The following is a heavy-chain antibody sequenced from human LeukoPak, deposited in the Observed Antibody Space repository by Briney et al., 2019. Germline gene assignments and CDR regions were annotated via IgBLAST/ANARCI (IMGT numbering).Heavy chain of an antibody. Sequence: SETLSLTCTVSGGSISSYYWSWIRQPPGKGLEWIGEINHSGSTNYNPSLKSRVTISVDTSKNQFSLKLSSVTAADTAVYYCARGPGYSYGYYFDYWGQGTLVTVSS. CDR1: GGSISSYY. D-gene: IGHD5-18*01. CDR2: INHSGST. V-gene: IGHV4-34*01. CDR3: ARGPGYSYGYYFDY. J-gene: IGHJ4*02.